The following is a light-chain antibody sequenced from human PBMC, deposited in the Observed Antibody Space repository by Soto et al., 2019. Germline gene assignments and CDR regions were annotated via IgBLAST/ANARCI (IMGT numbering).Light chain of an antibody. CDR2: DVS. J-gene: IGLJ2*01. Sequence: QSALTQPASVSGSPGPSITISCTGTSSDVGGYNYVSWYQQHPGKAPKLMIYDVSNRPSGVSNRFSGSKSGNTASLTISGLQAEDEADYYCSSYTSSSTLGVVFGGGTQLTVL. CDR1: SSDVGGYNY. CDR3: SSYTSSSTLGVV. V-gene: IGLV2-14*01.